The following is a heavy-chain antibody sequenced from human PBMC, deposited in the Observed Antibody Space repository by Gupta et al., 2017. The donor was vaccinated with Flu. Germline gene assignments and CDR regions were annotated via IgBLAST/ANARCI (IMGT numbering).Heavy chain of an antibody. V-gene: IGHV1-3*01. CDR2: ISADNGNT. CDR3: ARDVGYHYYYMDV. CDR1: GYTFTSHA. Sequence: QVQLVQSGAEVKKPGASVKVSCKASGYTFTSHAIHWVRQAPGQRLEWMGWISADNGNTKFSRKFQGRVTFTRDTSASTAQMALSSLRSEDTGVYYCARDVGYHYYYMDVWGKGTTVTVSS. J-gene: IGHJ6*03.